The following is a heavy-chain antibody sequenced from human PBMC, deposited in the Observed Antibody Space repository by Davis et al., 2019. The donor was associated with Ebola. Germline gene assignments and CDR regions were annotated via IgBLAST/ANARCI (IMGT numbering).Heavy chain of an antibody. J-gene: IGHJ4*02. CDR2: TVPILGLT. D-gene: IGHD6-19*01. CDR3: ATVSGSGWFYFDH. V-gene: IGHV1-69*10. CDR1: GGTLSSYS. Sequence: SVKVSCKASGGTLSSYSISWVRLAPGQGLEWMGGTVPILGLTNYAQKFQGRVTITADTSTGTVYMEMSSLRPDDTALYYCATVSGSGWFYFDHWGQGTRVTVSS.